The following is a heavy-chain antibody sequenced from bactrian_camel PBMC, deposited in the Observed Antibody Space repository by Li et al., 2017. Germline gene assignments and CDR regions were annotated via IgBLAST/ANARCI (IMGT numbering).Heavy chain of an antibody. V-gene: IGHV3S40*01. D-gene: IGHD6*01. J-gene: IGHJ4*01. CDR2: ISPGTGRR. CDR1: GSIYGTLC. CDR3: AARARIGVSWSGALVSDTYNY. Sequence: VQLVESGGGSVQAGGSLRLSCASSGSIYGTLCMGWVRQAPGKEREGVAAISPGTGRRWYGDSVKGRFTISKDNAKNTLYLQMNSLKPEDTAMYYCAARARIGVSWSGALVSDTYNYWGQGTQVTVS.